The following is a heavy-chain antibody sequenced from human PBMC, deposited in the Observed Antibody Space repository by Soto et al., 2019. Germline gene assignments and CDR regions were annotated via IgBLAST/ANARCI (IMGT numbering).Heavy chain of an antibody. CDR1: GYTFTGYY. CDR2: INPNSSGT. CDR3: ARVPTTVTGHNRGAFDI. J-gene: IGHJ3*02. Sequence: QVQLVQSGAEVKKPGASVKVSCKASGYTFTGYYMHWVRQAPGQGLEWMGWINPNSSGTNYAQKFLGRVTMTRDTRISTAYIELSRLRTDDTAVYYCARVPTTVTGHNRGAFDIWGQGTMVTVSS. D-gene: IGHD4-17*01. V-gene: IGHV1-2*02.